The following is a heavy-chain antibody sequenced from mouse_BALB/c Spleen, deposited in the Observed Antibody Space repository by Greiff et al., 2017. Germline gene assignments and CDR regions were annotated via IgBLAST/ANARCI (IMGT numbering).Heavy chain of an antibody. J-gene: IGHJ3*01. D-gene: IGHD2-1*01. CDR2: ISYDGSN. V-gene: IGHV3-6*02. CDR3: ARLGGNYPAWFAY. CDR1: GYSITSGYY. Sequence: EVQLQQSGPGLVKPSQSLSLTCSVTGYSITSGYYWNWIRQFPGNKLEWMGYISYDGSNNYNPSLKNRISITRDTSKNQFFLKLNSVTTEDTATYYCARLGGNYPAWFAYWGQGTLVTVSA.